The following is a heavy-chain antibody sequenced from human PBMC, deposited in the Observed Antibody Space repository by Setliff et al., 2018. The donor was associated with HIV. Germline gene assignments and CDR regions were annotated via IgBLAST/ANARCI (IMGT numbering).Heavy chain of an antibody. V-gene: IGHV1-69*04. CDR2: IIPIFGRT. D-gene: IGHD5-18*01. CDR1: GYSFTNFP. CDR3: AREGAYTYGHGNDAFDF. Sequence: SVKVSCKTSGYSFTNFPIAWVRQAPGQGLEWMGKIIPIFGRTSYARSLQGRVSITADKSTTTAYMKLTGLKSEDSAIYFCAREGAYTYGHGNDAFDFWGQGTTVTVSS. J-gene: IGHJ3*01.